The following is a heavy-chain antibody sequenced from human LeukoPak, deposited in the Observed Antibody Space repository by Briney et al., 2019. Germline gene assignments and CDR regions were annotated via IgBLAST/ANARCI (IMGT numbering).Heavy chain of an antibody. CDR2: ISDTGGRT. V-gene: IGHV3-23*01. J-gene: IGHJ5*02. Sequence: GGSLRLSCAASGFSFTDSAVSWVRHSPGEGLKWVSSISDTGGRTYYADSVKGRFTITRDNSRNTVNLQMNSLRAGDAARYYCAKGGQDFDFWRFDLWGQGILVIVSS. D-gene: IGHD3-3*01. CDR1: GFSFTDSA. CDR3: AKGGQDFDFWRFDL.